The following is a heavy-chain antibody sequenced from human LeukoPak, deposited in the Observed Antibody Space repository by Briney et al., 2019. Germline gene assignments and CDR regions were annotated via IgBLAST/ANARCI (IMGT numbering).Heavy chain of an antibody. D-gene: IGHD4-23*01. CDR2: ISSNGGST. CDR1: GFTFSSYA. Sequence: GGSLRLSCAASGFTFSSYAMHWVRQAPGKGLEYVSAISSNGGSTYYANSVKGRFTISRDNSKNTLYLQMGSLRAEDMAVYYCARAEPYYGGRTYYYYGMDVWGQGTTVTVSS. J-gene: IGHJ6*02. V-gene: IGHV3-64*01. CDR3: ARAEPYYGGRTYYYYGMDV.